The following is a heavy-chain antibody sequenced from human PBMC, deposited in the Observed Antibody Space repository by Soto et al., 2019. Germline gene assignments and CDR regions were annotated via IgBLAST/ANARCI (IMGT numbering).Heavy chain of an antibody. V-gene: IGHV3-30-3*01. J-gene: IGHJ4*02. CDR1: GFIFDNYA. CDR2: ISFDATNK. CDR3: ARDTKYSTDY. D-gene: IGHD4-4*01. Sequence: EQLVESGGGLVQPGGSLRLSCAASGFIFDNYAIHWVRQAPGQGLEWVAYISFDATNKYYTDSVKGRFTISRDDSMHTVFLQMNSLRADDTALYYCARDTKYSTDYWGQGTLVIVSS.